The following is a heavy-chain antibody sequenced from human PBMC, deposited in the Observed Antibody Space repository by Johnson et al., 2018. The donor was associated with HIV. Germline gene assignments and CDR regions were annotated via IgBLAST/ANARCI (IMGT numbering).Heavy chain of an antibody. J-gene: IGHJ3*01. CDR1: GFTFSDYY. CDR2: ISSSGSSR. Sequence: QVQLVESGGGLVKPGGSLRLSCAASGFTFSDYYMSWIRQAPGKGLEWVSYISSSGSSRYYADSVKGRFTVSRDNAKNSLYLQTNSLRADDTAVYYCARGLWLTPDVFDFWGQGTMLTVSS. D-gene: IGHD3-16*01. V-gene: IGHV3-11*04. CDR3: ARGLWLTPDVFDF.